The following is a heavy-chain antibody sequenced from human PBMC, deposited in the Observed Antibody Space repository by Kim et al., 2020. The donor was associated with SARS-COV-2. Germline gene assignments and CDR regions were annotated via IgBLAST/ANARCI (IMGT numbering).Heavy chain of an antibody. Sequence: SETLSLTCAVSGGSISSSNWWSWVRQPPGKGLEWIGEIYHSGSTNYNPSLKSRVTISVDKSKNQFSLKLSSVTAADTAVYYCARTVPVTIFGVVTAAVGGSFAYWGQGPLVTVSS. CDR1: GGSISSSNW. CDR2: IYHSGST. V-gene: IGHV4-4*02. CDR3: ARTVPVTIFGVVTAAVGGSFAY. J-gene: IGHJ4*02. D-gene: IGHD3-3*01.